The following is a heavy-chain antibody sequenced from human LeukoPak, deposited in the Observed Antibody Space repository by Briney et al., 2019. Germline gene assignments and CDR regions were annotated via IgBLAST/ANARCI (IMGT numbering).Heavy chain of an antibody. V-gene: IGHV3-23*01. CDR1: GFTFYIFV. Sequence: SGGALRLSCAASGFTFYIFVMSWVRQAPGEGLEWVSSLTSSGDVSFYQHAVTIRFTISRDNSKNTLYLQMSRLTTEETAVYYCAKDRPNYHESNGHYYRPNGDDWGQGTLVTVSS. D-gene: IGHD3-22*01. J-gene: IGHJ4*02. CDR3: AKDRPNYHESNGHYYRPNGDD. CDR2: LTSSGDVS.